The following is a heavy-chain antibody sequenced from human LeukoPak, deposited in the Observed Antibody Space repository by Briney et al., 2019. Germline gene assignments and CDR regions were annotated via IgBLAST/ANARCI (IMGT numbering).Heavy chain of an antibody. CDR1: GYSFTSYW. J-gene: IGHJ6*03. CDR2: IYPGDSNT. D-gene: IGHD3-10*01. CDR3: ASSIIRGGYYYYMDV. Sequence: GESLKISCKGSGYSFTSYWIAWVRQMPGKGLEWMGTIYPGDSNTRYSPSFQGQVTISADKSISTAYLQWSSLKASDTAVYYCASSIIRGGYYYYMDVWGKGTTVTVSS. V-gene: IGHV5-51*01.